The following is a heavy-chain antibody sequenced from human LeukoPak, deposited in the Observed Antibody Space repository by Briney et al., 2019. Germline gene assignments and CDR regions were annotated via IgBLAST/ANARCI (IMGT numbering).Heavy chain of an antibody. CDR3: AKVTVTMAATGDY. CDR1: GFTFSSYG. Sequence: GGSLRLSCAASGFTFSSYGMHWVRQAPGKGLEWVAVIWYDGSNKYYADSVKGRFTISRDNSKNTLYLQMNSLRVEDTAIYYCAKVTVTMAATGDYWGQGILVTVSS. CDR2: IWYDGSNK. V-gene: IGHV3-33*06. J-gene: IGHJ4*02. D-gene: IGHD2-15*01.